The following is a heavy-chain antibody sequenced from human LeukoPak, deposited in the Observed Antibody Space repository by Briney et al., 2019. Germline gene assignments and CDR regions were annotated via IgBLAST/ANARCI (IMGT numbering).Heavy chain of an antibody. CDR3: ARATPAEMTTVTTSSFDY. J-gene: IGHJ4*02. V-gene: IGHV3-33*01. Sequence: GRSLRLSCAASGFTFSSYGMHWVRQAPGKGLEWVAVIWFDGNNKYYADSVKGRFTISRDNSKNTIYLQMNSLRAEDTAVYYCARATPAEMTTVTTSSFDYWGQGTLVTVSS. CDR2: IWFDGNNK. CDR1: GFTFSSYG. D-gene: IGHD4-17*01.